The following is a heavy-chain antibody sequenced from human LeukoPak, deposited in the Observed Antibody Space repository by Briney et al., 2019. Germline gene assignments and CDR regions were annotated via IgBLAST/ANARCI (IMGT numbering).Heavy chain of an antibody. Sequence: ASVKVSCKASGYTFTGYYIHWGRQAPGQRLEWRGWINPSSGDTNYAQKFQGRVTMTRDASLSTGYLELSRLSSDPTAVYYCARALGPSDAFDIWGQGTMVTVSS. J-gene: IGHJ3*02. CDR1: GYTFTGYY. V-gene: IGHV1-2*02. CDR3: ARALGPSDAFDI. D-gene: IGHD3-16*01. CDR2: INPSSGDT.